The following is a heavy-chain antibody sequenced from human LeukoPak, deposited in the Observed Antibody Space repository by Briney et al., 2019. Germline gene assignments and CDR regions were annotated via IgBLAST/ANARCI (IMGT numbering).Heavy chain of an antibody. CDR1: GFTFHSHS. J-gene: IGHJ4*02. CDR2: ISMTSSYI. D-gene: IGHD5-12*01. V-gene: IGHV3-21*01. CDR3: ARVAGYSGYEPGYFED. Sequence: GGSLRLSCAASGFTFHSHSMNWVRQAPGKGLEWVSSISMTSSYIYYADSVKGRFTISRDNAENSLYLHMNSLRAEDTAVYYCARVAGYSGYEPGYFEDWGQGTLVTVSS.